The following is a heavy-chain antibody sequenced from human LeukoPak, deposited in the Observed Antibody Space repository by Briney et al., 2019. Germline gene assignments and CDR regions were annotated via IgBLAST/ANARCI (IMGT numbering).Heavy chain of an antibody. CDR2: INPSGGST. V-gene: IGHV1-46*01. CDR1: GYTFTSYY. Sequence: ASVKVSCKASGYTFTSYYMHWVRQAPGQGPEWMGIINPSGGSTSYAQKFQGRVTMTRDTSTSTVYMELSSLRSEDTAVYYCASSYYDSSGYYYLFDYWGQGTLVTVSS. D-gene: IGHD3-22*01. J-gene: IGHJ4*02. CDR3: ASSYYDSSGYYYLFDY.